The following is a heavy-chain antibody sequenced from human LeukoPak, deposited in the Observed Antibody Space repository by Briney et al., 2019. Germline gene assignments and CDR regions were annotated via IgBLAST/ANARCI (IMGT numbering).Heavy chain of an antibody. CDR2: ISGSGGST. Sequence: PGGSLRLSCAASGFTFSSYAMSWVRQAPGKGLEWVSAISGSGGSTYYADSVKGRFTISRDNSKNTLYLQMNSLRAEDTAVYYCAKVKRGKNQWLLPKATDYRGQGTLVTVSS. CDR3: AKVKRGKNQWLLPKATDY. CDR1: GFTFSSYA. D-gene: IGHD6-19*01. J-gene: IGHJ4*02. V-gene: IGHV3-23*01.